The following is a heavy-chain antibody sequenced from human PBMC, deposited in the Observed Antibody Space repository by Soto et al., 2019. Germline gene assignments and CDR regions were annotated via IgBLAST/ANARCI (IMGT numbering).Heavy chain of an antibody. V-gene: IGHV3-23*01. CDR2: ISGSGGST. D-gene: IGHD3-3*01. J-gene: IGHJ4*02. CDR1: GFTFSSYA. CDR3: AKAFSTTRPEFLEWLLDGFPLHY. Sequence: EVQLLESGGGLVQPGGSLRLSCAASGFTFSSYAMSWVRQAPGKGLEWVSAISGSGGSTYYADSVKGRFTISRDNSKNTLYLQMNSLIAEDTAVYYCAKAFSTTRPEFLEWLLDGFPLHYWGQGTLVTVSS.